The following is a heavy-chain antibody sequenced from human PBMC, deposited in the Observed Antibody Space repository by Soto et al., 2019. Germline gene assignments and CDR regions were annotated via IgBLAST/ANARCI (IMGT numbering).Heavy chain of an antibody. CDR3: AADPSPYDY. Sequence: GGSLRLSCAASGFTFSSYAMHWVRQAPGKGLEWVAVISYDGSNKYYADSVKGRFTISRDNSKNTLYLQMNSLRAEDTAVYYCAADPSPYDYWGQGTLVTISS. CDR2: ISYDGSNK. V-gene: IGHV3-30-3*01. CDR1: GFTFSSYA. J-gene: IGHJ4*02.